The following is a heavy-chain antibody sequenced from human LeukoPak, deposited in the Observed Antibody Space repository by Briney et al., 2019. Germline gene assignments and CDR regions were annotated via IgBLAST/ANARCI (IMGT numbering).Heavy chain of an antibody. Sequence: GASVKVSFKASGYTFTVYYLHWVRQAPGQGLEWMGGIIPIFGTANYAQKFQGRVTITADKSTSTAYMELSSLRSEDTAVYYCARDRGQLGYYYYMDVWGKGTTVTVSS. CDR3: ARDRGQLGYYYYMDV. V-gene: IGHV1-69*06. CDR1: GYTFTVYY. D-gene: IGHD6-6*01. J-gene: IGHJ6*03. CDR2: IIPIFGTA.